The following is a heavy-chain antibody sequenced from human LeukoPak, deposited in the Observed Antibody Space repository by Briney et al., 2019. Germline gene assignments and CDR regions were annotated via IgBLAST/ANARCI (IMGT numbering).Heavy chain of an antibody. V-gene: IGHV3-30*04. J-gene: IGHJ6*02. CDR2: ISYXGXDK. Sequence: WXXQAPGKGXXWGASISYXGXDKVFADSVKGRFSISRDNSENTLYVQIKSLRREDTAVYFCARDRVAVYCSGGNCQSRYYYYDMDVWGQGTTVTVSS. CDR3: ARDRVAVYCSGGNCQSRYYYYDMDV. D-gene: IGHD2-15*01.